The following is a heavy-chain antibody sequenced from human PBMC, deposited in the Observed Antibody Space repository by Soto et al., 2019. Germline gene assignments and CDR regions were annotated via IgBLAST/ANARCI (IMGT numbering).Heavy chain of an antibody. D-gene: IGHD6-13*01. Sequence: PSETLSLTCAVYGGSFSGYYWSWIRQPPGKGLEWIGEINHSGSTNYNPSLKSRVTISVDTSKNQFSLKLSSVTAADTAVYYCASRLQQLVLGPSFDYWGQGTLVTVSS. J-gene: IGHJ4*02. CDR2: INHSGST. CDR1: GGSFSGYY. V-gene: IGHV4-34*01. CDR3: ASRLQQLVLGPSFDY.